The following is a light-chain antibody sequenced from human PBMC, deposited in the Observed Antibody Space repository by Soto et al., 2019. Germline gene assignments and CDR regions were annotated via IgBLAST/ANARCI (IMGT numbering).Light chain of an antibody. Sequence: DLQMTQSPSSLSASVGDRVTITCRASESISRHLNWYQQKPGKAPNLLIYAASSLQNGVPSRFSGSGSGTDFTLTISNLQPEDFATYYCQQSYSTLSITFGQGTRLEMK. V-gene: IGKV1-39*01. CDR3: QQSYSTLSIT. CDR2: AAS. CDR1: ESISRH. J-gene: IGKJ5*01.